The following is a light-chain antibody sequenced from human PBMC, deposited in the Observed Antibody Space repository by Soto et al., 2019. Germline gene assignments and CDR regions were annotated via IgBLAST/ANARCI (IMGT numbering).Light chain of an antibody. J-gene: IGLJ1*01. Sequence: QSVLTQSPPASGTPGQRVTISCSGSSSNIGSNYVHWYQHLAGTAPKLLIHSNNQRPSGVPARFSGSKSGTSASLAISGLRSEDEADYYCAAWDDSLSGYVFGIGTQLTVL. CDR3: AAWDDSLSGYV. CDR1: SSNIGSNY. V-gene: IGLV1-47*02. CDR2: SNN.